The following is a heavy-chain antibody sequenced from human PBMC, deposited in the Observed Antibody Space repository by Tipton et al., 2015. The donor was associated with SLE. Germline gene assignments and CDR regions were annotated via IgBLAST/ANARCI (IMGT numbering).Heavy chain of an antibody. CDR2: IYTSGST. CDR1: GGSFSGYY. D-gene: IGHD3-22*01. J-gene: IGHJ5*02. V-gene: IGHV4-4*08. Sequence: TLSLTCAVYGGSFSGYYWSWIRQPPGKGLEWIGYIYTSGSTNYNPSLKSRVTISVDTSKNQFSLKLSSMTAADTAVYYCASAFYDSSGYWWFDPWGQGTLVTVSS. CDR3: ASAFYDSSGYWWFDP.